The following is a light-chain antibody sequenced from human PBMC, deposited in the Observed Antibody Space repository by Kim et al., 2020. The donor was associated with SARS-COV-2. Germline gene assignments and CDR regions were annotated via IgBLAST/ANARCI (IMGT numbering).Light chain of an antibody. V-gene: IGKV1-39*01. CDR1: QSISSY. Sequence: DIQMTQSPSSLSASVGDRVTITCRASQSISSYLNWYQQKPGKAPKLLIYATSSLQSGVPSRFSGSGSGTDFTLTISSLQPEDFATYYCQQSYSTLPYSFGQATKLEI. CDR2: ATS. CDR3: QQSYSTLPYS. J-gene: IGKJ2*03.